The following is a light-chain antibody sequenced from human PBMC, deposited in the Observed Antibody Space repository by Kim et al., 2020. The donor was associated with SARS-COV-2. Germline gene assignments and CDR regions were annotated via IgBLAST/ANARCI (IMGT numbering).Light chain of an antibody. CDR3: QQLTSYPLT. CDR1: QGIRSY. V-gene: IGKV1-9*01. CDR2: AAS. Sequence: ASVGARVTITCRASQGIRSYLAWYQQKPGKVPKLLIYAASTLQSGVPSTFSGSGSGTEFTLTISSLQPEDSATYYCQQLTSYPLTFGGGTKVDIK. J-gene: IGKJ4*01.